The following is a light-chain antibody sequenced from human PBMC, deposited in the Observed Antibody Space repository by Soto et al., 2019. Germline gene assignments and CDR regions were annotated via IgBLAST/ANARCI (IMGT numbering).Light chain of an antibody. CDR3: QQYGSSPPT. J-gene: IGKJ1*01. CDR1: QSVSTNY. CDR2: GAS. V-gene: IGKV3-20*01. Sequence: EIVLTQSPGTLSLSPGERATLSCRASQSVSTNYLAWYQRKPGQAPRLLIYGASSRATDIPHRFSGSGSGTDFTLTITRLEPDDFAVYCCQQYGSSPPTFGQGTKVE.